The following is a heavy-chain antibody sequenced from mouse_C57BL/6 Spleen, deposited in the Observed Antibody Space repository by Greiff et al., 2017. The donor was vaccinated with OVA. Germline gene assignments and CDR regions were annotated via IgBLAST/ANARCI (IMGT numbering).Heavy chain of an antibody. CDR3: AREEENWDY. D-gene: IGHD4-1*01. J-gene: IGHJ2*01. Sequence: QVQLQQPGAELVKPGASVKLSCKASGYTFTSYWMHWVKQRPGQGLEWIGMIHPNSGSTNYNEKFTSKATLTVDKSTSTAYMQLSSLTSEDSAVYYCAREEENWDYWGQGTTLTVSS. CDR1: GYTFTSYW. CDR2: IHPNSGST. V-gene: IGHV1-64*01.